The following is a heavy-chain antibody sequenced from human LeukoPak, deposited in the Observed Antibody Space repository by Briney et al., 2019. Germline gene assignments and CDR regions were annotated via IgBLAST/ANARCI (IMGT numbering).Heavy chain of an antibody. Sequence: GGSLRLSCAASGFTFSSYEMNWVRQAPGKGLEWVSYISSSGSTIYYADSVRGRFTISRDNAKNSLYLQMNSLRAEDTAVYYCARGAPYYYDSSGYILWGQGTLVTVSS. D-gene: IGHD3-22*01. J-gene: IGHJ4*02. V-gene: IGHV3-48*03. CDR3: ARGAPYYYDSSGYIL. CDR2: ISSSGSTI. CDR1: GFTFSSYE.